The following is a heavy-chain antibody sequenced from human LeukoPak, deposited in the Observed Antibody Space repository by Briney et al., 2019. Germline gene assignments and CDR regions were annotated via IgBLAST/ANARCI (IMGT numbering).Heavy chain of an antibody. V-gene: IGHV3-74*01. CDR2: INTDGSTT. D-gene: IGHD1-26*01. CDR1: GFTFSNYW. CDR3: ARDPYSGNYGAYYYYYMDV. Sequence: GGSLRLSCAASGFTFSNYWIHWVRQAPGEGLVWVSRINTDGSTTTYADFVKGRFTISRDNAKNSLYLQMDSLRVEDTAVYYCARDPYSGNYGAYYYYYMDVWGKGTTVTISS. J-gene: IGHJ6*03.